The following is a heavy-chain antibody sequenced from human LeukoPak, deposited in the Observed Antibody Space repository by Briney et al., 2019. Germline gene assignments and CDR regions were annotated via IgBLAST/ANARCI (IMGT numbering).Heavy chain of an antibody. V-gene: IGHV3-66*01. CDR1: GFTVSSNY. J-gene: IGHJ4*02. CDR2: IYSGGST. D-gene: IGHD6-13*01. Sequence: TGGSLRLSCAASGFTVSSNYMSWVRQAPGKGLEWVSVIYSGGSTYYADSVKGRFTISRDNSKNTLYLQVNSLRAEDTAVYYCAIDGLYSSSWLGDYWGQGTLVTVSS. CDR3: AIDGLYSSSWLGDY.